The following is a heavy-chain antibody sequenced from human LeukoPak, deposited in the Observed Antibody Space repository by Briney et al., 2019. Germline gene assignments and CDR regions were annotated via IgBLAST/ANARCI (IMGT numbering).Heavy chain of an antibody. Sequence: GGSLRLSCAVSGFTFSSYWMRWVRQAPGKGPVWVSRINGDSSSISYGDSVKGRFTISRDNADNTVYLQMNRLRVEDTAVYYCVRGQEVWELLPDDGFEIWGQGTMVTVSS. CDR3: VRGQEVWELLPDDGFEI. V-gene: IGHV3-74*01. J-gene: IGHJ3*02. CDR2: INGDSSSI. CDR1: GFTFSSYW. D-gene: IGHD1-26*01.